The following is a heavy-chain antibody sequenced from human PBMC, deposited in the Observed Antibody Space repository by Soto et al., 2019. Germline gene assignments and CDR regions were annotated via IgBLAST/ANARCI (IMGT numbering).Heavy chain of an antibody. CDR2: IIPIGGTP. Sequence: SVKVSCKTSGRTFNNYAIRWVRQAPGIGFEWLGVIIPIGGTPEHAQKFQGRVTISADESTNTAYMELSSLRSEDTAVYYCATNYYDGSGHYFIFEHWGQGTLVTVSS. CDR3: ATNYYDGSGHYFIFEH. V-gene: IGHV1-69*13. D-gene: IGHD3-22*01. CDR1: GRTFNNYA. J-gene: IGHJ4*02.